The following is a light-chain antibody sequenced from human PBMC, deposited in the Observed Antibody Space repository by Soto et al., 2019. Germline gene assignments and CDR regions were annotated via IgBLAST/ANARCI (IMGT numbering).Light chain of an antibody. J-gene: IGLJ2*01. CDR3: QSFDSRLSAPV. Sequence: QSVLTQPPSVSGAPGQRVTIPCTGNSSNIGSPFDVHWYQHLPGTAPRLLIYANNNRPSGVPDRFSGSKSGTSASLAITGLQGDDEADYYCQSFDSRLSAPVFGGGTQLTVL. CDR2: ANN. CDR1: SSNIGSPFD. V-gene: IGLV1-40*01.